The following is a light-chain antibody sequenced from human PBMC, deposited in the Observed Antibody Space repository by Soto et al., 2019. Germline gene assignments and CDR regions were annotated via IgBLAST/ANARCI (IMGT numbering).Light chain of an antibody. CDR3: SSYAGSSHV. J-gene: IGLJ1*01. CDR1: SSDVGGYNY. Sequence: QAVVTQPPSASGSPGQSVAISCTGTSSDVGGYNYVSWYQQHPGKAPNLMIYEVNKRPSGVPDRFSGSKSGNTAPLTVSGLHAEDEDYYYCSSYAGSSHVFGTGTKLTVL. V-gene: IGLV2-8*01. CDR2: EVN.